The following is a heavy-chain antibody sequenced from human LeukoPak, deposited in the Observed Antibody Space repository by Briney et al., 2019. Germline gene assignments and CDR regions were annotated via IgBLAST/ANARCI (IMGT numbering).Heavy chain of an antibody. Sequence: ASVKVSCKASGYTFTSYDINWVRQATGQGLEWMGWMNPNSGNTGYAQKFQGRVTMTRNTSISTAYMEPSSLRSEDTAVYYCARARPRVLRFLEWSYYGMDVWGQGTTVTVSS. V-gene: IGHV1-8*01. CDR2: MNPNSGNT. D-gene: IGHD3-3*01. J-gene: IGHJ6*02. CDR1: GYTFTSYD. CDR3: ARARPRVLRFLEWSYYGMDV.